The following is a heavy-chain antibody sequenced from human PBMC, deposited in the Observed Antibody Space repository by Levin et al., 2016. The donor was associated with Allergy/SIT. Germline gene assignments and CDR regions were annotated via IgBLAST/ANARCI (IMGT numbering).Heavy chain of an antibody. V-gene: IGHV1-3*01. Sequence: ASVKVSCKASGYIFSSYAIHWVRQAPGQRLEWMGWINAGNGNTKYSQKFQGRVTITRDTSASTAYMELSSLRSEDTAVFYCARSVVDVVAGGHGMGFDYWGQGTLVTVSS. CDR1: GYIFSSYA. J-gene: IGHJ4*02. D-gene: IGHD6-13*01. CDR2: INAGNGNT. CDR3: ARSVVDVVAGGHGMGFDY.